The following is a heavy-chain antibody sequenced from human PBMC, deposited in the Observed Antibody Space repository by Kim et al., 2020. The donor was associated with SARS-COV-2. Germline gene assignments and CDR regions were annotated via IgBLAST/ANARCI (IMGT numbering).Heavy chain of an antibody. Sequence: TNYTPSLKRRVPISVDPSKIQFSLKLSSVTAADTAVYYWARGDYTGYFDYWGQGTLVTVSS. V-gene: IGHV4-59*09. D-gene: IGHD4-4*01. CDR3: ARGDYTGYFDY. CDR2: T. J-gene: IGHJ4*02.